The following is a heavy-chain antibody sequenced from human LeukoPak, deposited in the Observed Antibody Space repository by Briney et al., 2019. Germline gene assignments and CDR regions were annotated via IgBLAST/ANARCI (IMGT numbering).Heavy chain of an antibody. J-gene: IGHJ3*02. CDR3: ARDTGTYFYALDI. Sequence: PGGSLRLSCAASGFTFSRHGMHWVRQAPGKGLEWVAVISYDGNNIYYEESMKGRFTISRDNSKNTLYLHMNSLREEDTAVFFCARDTGTYFYALDIWGQGTMVTVSS. V-gene: IGHV3-30*03. D-gene: IGHD1-26*01. CDR2: ISYDGNNI. CDR1: GFTFSRHG.